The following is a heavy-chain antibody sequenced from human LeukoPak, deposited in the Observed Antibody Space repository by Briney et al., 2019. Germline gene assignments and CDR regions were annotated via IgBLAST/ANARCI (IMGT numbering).Heavy chain of an antibody. D-gene: IGHD6-13*01. CDR2: ISGSGGST. Sequence: GGSLRLSCAASGFTFSSYAMSWVRQAPGKGLEWVSAISGSGGSTYYADSVKGRFTISRDNSKNTLYLQMNSLRAEDTAVYYCTKKGSSWYSPTDYWGQGTLVTVSS. CDR1: GFTFSSYA. J-gene: IGHJ4*02. V-gene: IGHV3-23*01. CDR3: TKKGSSWYSPTDY.